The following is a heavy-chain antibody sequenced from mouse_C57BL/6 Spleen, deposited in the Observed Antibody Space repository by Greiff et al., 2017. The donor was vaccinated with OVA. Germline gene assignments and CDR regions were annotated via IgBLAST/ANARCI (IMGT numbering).Heavy chain of an antibody. CDR3: ARKSLRSYAMDY. CDR2: IYPGDGDT. D-gene: IGHD6-2*01. Sequence: VQLQQSGAELVKPGASVKISCKASGYAFSSYWMNWVKQRPGKGLEWIGQIYPGDGDTNYNGKFKGKATLTADKSSSTAYMQLSSLTSEGSAVYFCARKSLRSYAMDYWGQGTSVTVSS. J-gene: IGHJ4*01. V-gene: IGHV1-80*01. CDR1: GYAFSSYW.